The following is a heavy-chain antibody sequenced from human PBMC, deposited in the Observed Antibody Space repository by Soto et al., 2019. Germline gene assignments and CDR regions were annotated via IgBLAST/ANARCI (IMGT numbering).Heavy chain of an antibody. V-gene: IGHV3-48*02. D-gene: IGHD2-15*01. CDR3: ARDWDIVILSVPIPNYNYGMDV. J-gene: IGHJ6*02. Sequence: GGSLRLSCEGSGFTFSAYATNWVRQAPGKGLEWVSYISSRSDTLYYADSVKGRFTISRDNAKNSVYLQVNNLRDEDTAVYYCARDWDIVILSVPIPNYNYGMDVWGQGTTVTVSS. CDR1: GFTFSAYA. CDR2: ISSRSDTL.